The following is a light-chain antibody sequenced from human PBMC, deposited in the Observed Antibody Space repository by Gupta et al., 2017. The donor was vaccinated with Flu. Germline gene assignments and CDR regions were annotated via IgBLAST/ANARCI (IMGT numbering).Light chain of an antibody. CDR1: QSISSW. V-gene: IGKV1-5*03. J-gene: IGKJ3*01. CDR3: QQYNSLT. CDR2: RTS. Sequence: DIQMTQSPYALSASVGDRVTISCRASQSISSWVAWYQQTPGRAPKLLIYRTSTLTSGVPSRFSGSGSGTELSLTSSSLQTDDLETYYCQQYNSLTFGHGTTVDLK.